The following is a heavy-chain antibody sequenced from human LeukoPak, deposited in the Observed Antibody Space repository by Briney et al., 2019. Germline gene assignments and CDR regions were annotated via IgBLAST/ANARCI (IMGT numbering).Heavy chain of an antibody. Sequence: PGGSLRLSCAASGFTFSDYSMHWVRQAPGKGLNWVAFIRYDGNNKYYADSVKGRFTISRDNSKNTLYLQMNSLRAEDTAVYFCAFRNYNRDWYEFYFDYWGQGTRVTVSS. D-gene: IGHD6-19*01. V-gene: IGHV3-30*02. J-gene: IGHJ4*02. CDR3: AFRNYNRDWYEFYFDY. CDR2: IRYDGNNK. CDR1: GFTFSDYS.